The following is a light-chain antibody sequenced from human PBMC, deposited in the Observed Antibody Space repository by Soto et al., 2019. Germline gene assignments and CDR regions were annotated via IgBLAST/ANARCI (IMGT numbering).Light chain of an antibody. Sequence: DILMTQSPSSVSASVGDRITITCRASQSISTWLAWYQQKSGKAPKLLIYAASTLQSGVSSRFSGSGSGTEFTLTISSLQPEDFATYYCQQANSFPRTVGGGTRVEIK. V-gene: IGKV1-12*01. CDR2: AAS. CDR3: QQANSFPRT. CDR1: QSISTW. J-gene: IGKJ4*01.